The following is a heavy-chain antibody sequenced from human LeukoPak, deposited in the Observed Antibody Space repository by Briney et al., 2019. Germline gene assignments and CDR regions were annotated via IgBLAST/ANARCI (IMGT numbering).Heavy chain of an antibody. Sequence: SGPTLVNPTQTLTLTCTFSGFSFSTSGEGVCWIRQPPGKALEWLAVIYWDEDKRYRPSLKSRLTITKDTSKNQVVLTMTNMDPVDTATYYCARSPYYDILTGSRGTFDYWGRGILVTVSS. J-gene: IGHJ4*02. CDR2: IYWDEDK. V-gene: IGHV2-5*02. CDR3: ARSPYYDILTGSRGTFDY. CDR1: GFSFSTSGEG. D-gene: IGHD3-9*01.